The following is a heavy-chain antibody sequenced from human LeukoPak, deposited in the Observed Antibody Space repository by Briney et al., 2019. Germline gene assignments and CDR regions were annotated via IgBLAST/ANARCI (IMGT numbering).Heavy chain of an antibody. CDR3: ARVRVGGTFYYFDY. D-gene: IGHD2/OR15-2a*01. J-gene: IGHJ4*02. CDR2: IYYSGNT. CDR1: GGSISSYY. Sequence: SSETLSLTCTVSGGSISSYYWSWIRQPPGKGLEWIGYIYYSGNTNYNPSLDSRATLSVDTSKNQFSLRLTSVTAADTAVYYCARVRVGGTFYYFDYWGQGTLVTVSS. V-gene: IGHV4-59*01.